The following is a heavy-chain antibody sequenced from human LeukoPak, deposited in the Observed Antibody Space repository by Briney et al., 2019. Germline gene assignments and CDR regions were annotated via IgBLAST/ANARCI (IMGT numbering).Heavy chain of an antibody. J-gene: IGHJ4*02. CDR1: GYSISSGYY. CDR2: FYHSGST. D-gene: IGHD1-26*01. V-gene: IGHV4-38-2*02. Sequence: SETLSLTCAVSGYSISSGYYWGWIRQPPGEGLEWIGNFYHSGSTYYNPSLKSRVTISVDTSKNQFSLKLSSVTAADTAVYYCARDIPSGSYGYWGQGTLVTVSS. CDR3: ARDIPSGSYGY.